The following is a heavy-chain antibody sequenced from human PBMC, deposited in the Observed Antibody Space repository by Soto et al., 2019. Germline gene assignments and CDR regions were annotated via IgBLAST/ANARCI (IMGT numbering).Heavy chain of an antibody. V-gene: IGHV3-30*18. J-gene: IGHJ4*02. Sequence: GGSLRLSCAASGFIFISYCMHWVRQAPGKGLEWVAVISYDGSTKYYADSVKGRFTISRDNYKNTLDLQMNSLRAEDTDVYYCAKPHERSSGMVNADLHYWCQATLVTVSS. D-gene: IGHD3-3*01. CDR1: GFIFISYC. CDR2: ISYDGSTK. CDR3: AKPHERSSGMVNADLHY.